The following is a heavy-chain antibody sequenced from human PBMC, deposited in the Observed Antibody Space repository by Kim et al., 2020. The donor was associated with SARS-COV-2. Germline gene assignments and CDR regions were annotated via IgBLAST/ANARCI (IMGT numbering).Heavy chain of an antibody. CDR1: GGSFSGYY. V-gene: IGHV4-34*01. CDR3: ARGPRITMVQGVIISPVDY. D-gene: IGHD3-10*01. Sequence: SETLSLTCAVYGGSFSGYYWSWIRQPPGKGLEWIGEINHSGSTNYNPSLKSRVTISVDTSKNQFSLKLSSVTAADTAVYYCARGPRITMVQGVIISPVDYWGQGTLVTVSS. J-gene: IGHJ4*02. CDR2: INHSGST.